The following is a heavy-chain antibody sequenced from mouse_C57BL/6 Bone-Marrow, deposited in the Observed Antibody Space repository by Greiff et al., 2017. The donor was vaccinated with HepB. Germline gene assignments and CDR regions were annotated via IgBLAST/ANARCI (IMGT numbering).Heavy chain of an antibody. CDR3: ARYTVGYWYFDV. D-gene: IGHD1-1*01. CDR2: INPNNGGT. CDR1: GYTFTDYN. J-gene: IGHJ1*03. V-gene: IGHV1-18*01. Sequence: VQLQQSGPELVKPGASVKIPCKASGYTFTDYNMDWVKQSNGKSLEWIGDINPNNGGTIYNQKFKGKATLTVDKSSSTAYMELRSLTSEDTAVYYCARYTVGYWYFDVWGTGTTVTVSS.